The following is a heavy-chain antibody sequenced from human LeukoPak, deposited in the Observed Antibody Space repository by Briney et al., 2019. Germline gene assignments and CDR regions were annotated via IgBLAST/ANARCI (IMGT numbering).Heavy chain of an antibody. J-gene: IGHJ1*01. CDR1: GGTFSSYA. D-gene: IGHD3-10*01. CDR3: ARGVWGITMVRGVITSAEYFQH. V-gene: IGHV1-69*13. Sequence: SVKVSCTASGGTFSSYAISWVRQAPGQGLEWMGGIIPIFGTANYAQKFQGRVTITADESTSTAYMELSSLRSEDTAVYYCARGVWGITMVRGVITSAEYFQHWGQGTLVTVSS. CDR2: IIPIFGTA.